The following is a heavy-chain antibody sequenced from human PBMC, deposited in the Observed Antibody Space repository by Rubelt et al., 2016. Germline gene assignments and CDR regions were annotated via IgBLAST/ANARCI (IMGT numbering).Heavy chain of an antibody. J-gene: IGHJ4*02. V-gene: IGHV5-10-1*03. CDR3: ARLRADRPSDKAGDYIDS. CDR2: VAPRDFYA. Sequence: EVQLVQSGPELKKPGDSLRISCKGSGYSFSNHWITWVRKTPGIGLEWMGMVAPRDFYAHYGPSFQGHVTISTDKSIDTAYLQWSSRKASDTAIYFCARLRADRPSDKAGDYIDSWGQGALVTVSS. CDR1: GYSFSNHW. D-gene: IGHD3-10*01.